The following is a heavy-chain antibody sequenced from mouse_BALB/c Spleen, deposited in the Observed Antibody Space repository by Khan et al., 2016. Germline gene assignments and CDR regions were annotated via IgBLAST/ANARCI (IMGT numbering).Heavy chain of an antibody. CDR3: GGGYYRYGGYYAMDY. D-gene: IGHD2-14*01. CDR2: IWGGGGT. V-gene: IGHV2-6-4*01. Sequence: VQLQESGPGLVAPSQSLSITCTVSGFSLSRYIINWVRQPPGKGLEWLGMIWGGGGTDYNSTLKSRLSISKDNSKSQVFLKMNRLQTDDTAMYLCGGGYYRYGGYYAMDYWGQGTSVTVSS. CDR1: GFSLSRYI. J-gene: IGHJ4*01.